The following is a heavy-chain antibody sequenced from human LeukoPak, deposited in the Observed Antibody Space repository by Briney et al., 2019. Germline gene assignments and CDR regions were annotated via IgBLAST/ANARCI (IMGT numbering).Heavy chain of an antibody. Sequence: SETLSLTCAVYGGSFSGYYWSWIRQPPGKGLEWIGEINHSGSTNYNPSLKSRVTISVDTSKNQFSLKLSSVTAADTAVYCCARRSQWLVRAFDYWGQGALVTVSS. J-gene: IGHJ4*02. D-gene: IGHD6-19*01. V-gene: IGHV4-34*01. CDR3: ARRSQWLVRAFDY. CDR2: INHSGST. CDR1: GGSFSGYY.